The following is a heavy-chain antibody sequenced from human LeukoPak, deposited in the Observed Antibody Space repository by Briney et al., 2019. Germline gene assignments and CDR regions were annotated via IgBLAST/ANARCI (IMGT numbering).Heavy chain of an antibody. J-gene: IGHJ6*02. D-gene: IGHD4-11*01. CDR3: ARTVTDYYYYGMDV. CDR2: INPNSGGT. V-gene: IGHV1-2*02. CDR1: GYTFTGYY. Sequence: ASVKVSCKASGYTFTGYYMHWVRQAPGQGPEWMGWINPNSGGTNYTQKFQGRVTMTRDTSISTAYMELSRLRSDDTAVYYCARTVTDYYYYGMDVWGQGTTVTVSS.